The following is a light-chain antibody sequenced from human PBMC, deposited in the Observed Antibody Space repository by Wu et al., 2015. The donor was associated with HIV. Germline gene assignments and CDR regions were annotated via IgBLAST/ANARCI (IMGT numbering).Light chain of an antibody. V-gene: IGKV1-8*01. CDR2: EAS. CDR3: RQYSSYPRT. Sequence: AIRMTQSPSSLSASTGDRVSIICRASQNISNSLVWYQQKGGTAPKALISEASTLQSGVPLRFSGSGSGTDFSLTISCLQSDDFATYFCRQYSSYPRTFGQGTKVEIK. CDR1: QNISNS. J-gene: IGKJ1*01.